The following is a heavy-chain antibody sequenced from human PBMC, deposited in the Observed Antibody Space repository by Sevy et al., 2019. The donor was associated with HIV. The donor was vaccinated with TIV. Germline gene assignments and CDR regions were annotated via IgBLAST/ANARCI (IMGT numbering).Heavy chain of an antibody. D-gene: IGHD3-10*01. V-gene: IGHV4-39*01. CDR1: GGSISSSSYY. CDR3: LKFDGSGSYPDY. Sequence: SETLSLTCTVSGGSISSSSYYWGWIRQPPGKGLEWIGRIYYSGSTYYNPSLKSRVTISVDTSKNQFSLKLSSVTAADTAVYYCLKFDGSGSYPDYWGQGTLVTVSS. CDR2: IYYSGST. J-gene: IGHJ4*02.